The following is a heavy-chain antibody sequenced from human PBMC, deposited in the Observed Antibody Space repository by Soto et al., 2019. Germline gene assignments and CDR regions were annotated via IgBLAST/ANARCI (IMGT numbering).Heavy chain of an antibody. CDR3: ARRYSGYGDY. J-gene: IGHJ4*02. CDR2: IYFSGGA. Sequence: QVQLQESGPGLVKPSETLSLTCTVSGGSITSYYWSWIRQPPGKGLEWIGYIYFSGGANYNPSLKSRVTISVDTSKNQFSLKLSSVTAADTAVYYCARRYSGYGDYWGQGTLVTVSS. V-gene: IGHV4-59*08. D-gene: IGHD5-12*01. CDR1: GGSITSYY.